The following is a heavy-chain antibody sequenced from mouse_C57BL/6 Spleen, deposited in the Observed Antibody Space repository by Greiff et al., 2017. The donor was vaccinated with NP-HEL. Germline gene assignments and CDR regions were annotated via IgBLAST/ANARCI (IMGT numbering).Heavy chain of an antibody. V-gene: IGHV5-6*01. J-gene: IGHJ2*01. CDR2: ISSGGSYT. Sequence: EVMLVESGGDLVKPGGSLKLSCAASGFTFSSYGMSWVRQTPDKRLEWVATISSGGSYTYYPDSVKGRFTISRDNAKNTLYLQMSSLKSEDTAMYYCERHDRYYFDYWGQGTTLTVSS. CDR3: ERHDRYYFDY. D-gene: IGHD2-14*01. CDR1: GFTFSSYG.